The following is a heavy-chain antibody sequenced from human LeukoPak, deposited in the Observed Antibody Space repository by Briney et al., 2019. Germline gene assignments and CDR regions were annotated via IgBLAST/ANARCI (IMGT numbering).Heavy chain of an antibody. J-gene: IGHJ4*02. D-gene: IGHD5-12*01. V-gene: IGHV3-74*01. CDR2: INSDGSST. Sequence: GGSLRLSCAASGFXFSSYWMHWVRQAPGKGLVWVSRINSDGSSTSYADSVKGRFTISRDNAKNTLYLQMNSLRAEDTAVYYCARVLLCSGYVNFDYWGQGTLVTVSS. CDR3: ARVLLCSGYVNFDY. CDR1: GFXFSSYW.